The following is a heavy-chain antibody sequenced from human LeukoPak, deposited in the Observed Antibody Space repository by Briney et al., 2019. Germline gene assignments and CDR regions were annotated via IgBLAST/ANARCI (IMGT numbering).Heavy chain of an antibody. Sequence: PGGSLRLSCAASGFTLSSYSMNWVRQAPGKGLEWVSSISSSSSYIYYADSVKGRFTISRDNAKNSLYLQMNSLRAEDTAVYYCARDRAVRGVFDYWGQGTLVTVSS. CDR1: GFTLSSYS. CDR2: ISSSSSYI. V-gene: IGHV3-21*01. CDR3: ARDRAVRGVFDY. D-gene: IGHD3-10*01. J-gene: IGHJ4*02.